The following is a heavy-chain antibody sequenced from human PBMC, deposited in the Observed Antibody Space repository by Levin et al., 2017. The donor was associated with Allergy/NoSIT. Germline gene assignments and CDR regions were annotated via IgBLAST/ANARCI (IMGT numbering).Heavy chain of an antibody. CDR3: VAHDSSGYYGYFQH. D-gene: IGHD3-22*01. Sequence: GESLKISCKASGYTFTSYDINWMRQATGQGLEWMGWINPNSGNTGYAQKFQGRVTMTRNTSISTAYMELSSLRSEDTAVYYCVAHDSSGYYGYFQHWGQGTLVTVSS. CDR2: INPNSGNT. CDR1: GYTFTSYD. V-gene: IGHV1-8*01. J-gene: IGHJ1*01.